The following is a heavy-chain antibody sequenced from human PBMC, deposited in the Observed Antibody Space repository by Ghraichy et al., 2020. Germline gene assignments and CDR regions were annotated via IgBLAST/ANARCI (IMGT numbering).Heavy chain of an antibody. V-gene: IGHV1-18*01. CDR2: ISAYNGKT. CDR3: ARDLNYGDYVGFFDY. J-gene: IGHJ4*02. Sequence: ASVKVSCKASGYTFTTSGVNWVRQPPGQGLEWMGWISAYNGKTNYAKKFQGRFTMTTDTATNTAYMELRSLRSDYTATYYCARDLNYGDYVGFFDYWGQGTLVTVSS. D-gene: IGHD4-17*01. CDR1: GYTFTTSG.